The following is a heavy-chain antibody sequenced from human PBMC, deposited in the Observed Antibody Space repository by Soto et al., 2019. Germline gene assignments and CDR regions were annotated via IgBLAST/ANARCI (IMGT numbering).Heavy chain of an antibody. CDR3: ARGSRRSTLVVVPAAFPFDY. Sequence: SETLSLTCAVYGGSFSGYYWSWIRQPPGKGLEWIGEISHSGSTNYNPSLKSRVTISVDTSKNQFSLKLSSVTAADTAVYYCARGSRRSTLVVVPAAFPFDYWGQGTLVTVS. CDR1: GGSFSGYY. D-gene: IGHD2-2*01. J-gene: IGHJ4*02. CDR2: ISHSGST. V-gene: IGHV4-34*01.